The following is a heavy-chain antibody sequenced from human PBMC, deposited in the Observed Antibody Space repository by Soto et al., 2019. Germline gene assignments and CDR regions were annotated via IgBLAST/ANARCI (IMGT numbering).Heavy chain of an antibody. CDR2: VSHDGRNT. Sequence: VQLVESGGGVVQPGRSLRLSCAASGFTFSDYAMHWVRQAPGKGLEWVAVVSHDGRNTHYADSVKGRFTISRDSSKNTVFLEMISLRAEDTSVYYCAKGGRQWLVTSDFNYWGQGALVTVSS. J-gene: IGHJ4*02. CDR1: GFTFSDYA. CDR3: AKGGRQWLVTSDFNY. V-gene: IGHV3-30*18. D-gene: IGHD6-19*01.